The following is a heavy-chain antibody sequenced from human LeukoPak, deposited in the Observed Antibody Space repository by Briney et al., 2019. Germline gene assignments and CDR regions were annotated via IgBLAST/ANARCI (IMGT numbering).Heavy chain of an antibody. Sequence: GRSLRLSCAAPGFTFSSYAMHWVRQAPGRGLEYVSVISDDGSDKRYADSVKGRFTISRDNSKKTLYLQMNSLRAEDTAVYYCARDTYDDYVPLDYWGQGTLVTVSS. V-gene: IGHV3-30-3*01. D-gene: IGHD4-17*01. J-gene: IGHJ4*02. CDR1: GFTFSSYA. CDR2: ISDDGSDK. CDR3: ARDTYDDYVPLDY.